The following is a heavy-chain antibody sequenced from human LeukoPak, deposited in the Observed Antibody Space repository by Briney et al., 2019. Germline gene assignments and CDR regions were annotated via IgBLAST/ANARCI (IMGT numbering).Heavy chain of an antibody. CDR2: IYYSGST. CDR3: ARGELVIKPYYYYGMDV. Sequence: SXTLXLTCTVSGGSISSGDYYWSWIRQPPGTGLEWIGYIYYSGSTYYNPSLKSRVTISVDTSKNQFSLKLSSVTAADTAVYYCARGELVIKPYYYYGMDVWGKGATVTVSS. J-gene: IGHJ6*04. V-gene: IGHV4-30-4*01. D-gene: IGHD3/OR15-3a*01. CDR1: GGSISSGDYY.